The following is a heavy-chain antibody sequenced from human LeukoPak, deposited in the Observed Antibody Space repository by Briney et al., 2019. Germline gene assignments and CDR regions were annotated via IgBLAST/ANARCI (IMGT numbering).Heavy chain of an antibody. CDR1: GFTFSSYS. D-gene: IGHD3-3*01. Sequence: GGSLRLSCAASGFTFSSYSMNWVRQAPGKGLEWVSSISSSSSYIYYADSVKGRFTISRDNAKNSLYLQMNSLRAEDMALYYCAKDTHYDFWSGLDYWGQGTLVTVSS. V-gene: IGHV3-21*04. J-gene: IGHJ4*02. CDR2: ISSSSSYI. CDR3: AKDTHYDFWSGLDY.